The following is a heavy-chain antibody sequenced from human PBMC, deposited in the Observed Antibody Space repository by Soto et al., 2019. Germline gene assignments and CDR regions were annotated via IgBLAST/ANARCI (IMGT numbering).Heavy chain of an antibody. CDR1: GFTFTSSA. J-gene: IGHJ3*02. Sequence: ASVKVSCKASGFTFTSSAMQWVRQARGQRLEWIGWIVVGSGNTNYAQKFQERVTITRDMSTSTAYMELSSLRSEDTAVCYCAADQTPYYDFWSGPGAFDIWGQGTMVTVSS. CDR3: AADQTPYYDFWSGPGAFDI. V-gene: IGHV1-58*02. D-gene: IGHD3-3*01. CDR2: IVVGSGNT.